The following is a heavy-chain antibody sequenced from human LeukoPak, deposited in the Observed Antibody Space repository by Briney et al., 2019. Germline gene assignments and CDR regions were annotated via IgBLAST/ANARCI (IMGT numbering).Heavy chain of an antibody. D-gene: IGHD3-22*01. CDR1: GLTVSRNY. J-gene: IGHJ4*02. Sequence: PGGSLTLFCAASGLTVSRNYMLWLRHAPGKGLEWVSVICGGSSKDYSDSVRGRFTISRDNSKNTLYLQMNSLRAEDTAVYYCAGTIVGKWAIDYWGQGTPVTVSS. CDR2: ICGGSSK. CDR3: AGTIVGKWAIDY. V-gene: IGHV3-53*01.